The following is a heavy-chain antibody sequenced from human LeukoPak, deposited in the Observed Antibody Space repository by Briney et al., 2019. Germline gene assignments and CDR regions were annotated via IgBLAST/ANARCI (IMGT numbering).Heavy chain of an antibody. CDR1: GFSFSSSS. D-gene: IGHD3-10*01. V-gene: IGHV3-21*01. CDR2: IDSTSTYI. Sequence: GGSLRLSCAASGFSFSSSSMSWVRQAPGKGLEWVSYIDSTSTYIFYADSVQGRFTLSRDKAKNSLILQMNSLRAEDTAVYYCARDTSGSQVITSLDYWGQGILVTVAS. CDR3: ARDTSGSQVITSLDY. J-gene: IGHJ4*02.